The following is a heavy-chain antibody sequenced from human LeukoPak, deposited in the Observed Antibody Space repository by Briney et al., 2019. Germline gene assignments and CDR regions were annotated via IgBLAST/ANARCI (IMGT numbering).Heavy chain of an antibody. D-gene: IGHD3-10*01. CDR1: GGSISSYY. J-gene: IGHJ3*02. Sequence: SETLSLTCTVSGGSISSYYWSWIRQPPGKGLEWIGYIYYSGSTNYNPSLKSRVTISVDTSKNQFSLKLSSVTAADTAVYYCARHRITMVRGVTLDAFDIWGQGTMVTVSS. CDR3: ARHRITMVRGVTLDAFDI. V-gene: IGHV4-59*08. CDR2: IYYSGST.